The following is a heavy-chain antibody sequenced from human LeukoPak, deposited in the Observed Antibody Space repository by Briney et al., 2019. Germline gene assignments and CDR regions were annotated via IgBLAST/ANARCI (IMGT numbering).Heavy chain of an antibody. CDR1: GYTFTSYG. CDR2: ISAYNGNT. J-gene: IGHJ4*02. Sequence: GASVKVSCKASGYTFTSYGISWVRQAPGQGLEWMGWISAYNGNTNYAQKLQGRVTMTTDTSTSTAYMELRSLRSDDTAVFYCARGTLFTIFGVVIMGYFDYWGQGTLVTVSS. CDR3: ARGTLFTIFGVVIMGYFDY. V-gene: IGHV1-18*01. D-gene: IGHD3-3*01.